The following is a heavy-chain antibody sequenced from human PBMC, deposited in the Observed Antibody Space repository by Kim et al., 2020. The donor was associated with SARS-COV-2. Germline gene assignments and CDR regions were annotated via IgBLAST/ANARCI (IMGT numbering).Heavy chain of an antibody. D-gene: IGHD1-26*01. Sequence: SVKVSCKASGGTFSSYAISWMRQAPGQGLEWMARIIPIFGIANYAQKFQGRVTITADKSTSTAYMELSSLRSEDTAVYYCARDPGGVGAVYYYYYMDVWGKGTTVTVSS. CDR1: GGTFSSYA. CDR3: ARDPGGVGAVYYYYYMDV. V-gene: IGHV1-69*04. CDR2: IIPIFGIA. J-gene: IGHJ6*03.